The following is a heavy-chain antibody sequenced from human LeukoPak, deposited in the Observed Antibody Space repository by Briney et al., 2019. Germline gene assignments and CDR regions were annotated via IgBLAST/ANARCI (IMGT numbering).Heavy chain of an antibody. V-gene: IGHV3-23*01. Sequence: GGSLRLSCAASGFTFSSYAMSWVRQAPGKGLEWVSGISGRGGTDYADSAKGRFTISRDNSKNTLYLQMSSLRAEDTAVYYCAKVLPRFRDQLLKGDAFDIWGQGTMVTVSS. CDR3: AKVLPRFRDQLLKGDAFDI. J-gene: IGHJ3*02. D-gene: IGHD2-2*01. CDR1: GFTFSSYA. CDR2: ISGRGGT.